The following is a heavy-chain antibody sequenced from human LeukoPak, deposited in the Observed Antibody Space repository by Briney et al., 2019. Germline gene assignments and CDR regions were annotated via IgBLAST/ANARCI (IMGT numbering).Heavy chain of an antibody. V-gene: IGHV3-21*01. Sequence: GGSLRLSCAASGFTFSSYSMNWVRQAPGKGLEWFSSISSSSSYIYYADSVKGRFTISRDNAKNSLYLQMNSLRAEDTAVYYCARGLVGATRERALDYWGQGTLVTVSS. CDR1: GFTFSSYS. CDR2: ISSSSSYI. CDR3: ARGLVGATRERALDY. D-gene: IGHD1-26*01. J-gene: IGHJ4*02.